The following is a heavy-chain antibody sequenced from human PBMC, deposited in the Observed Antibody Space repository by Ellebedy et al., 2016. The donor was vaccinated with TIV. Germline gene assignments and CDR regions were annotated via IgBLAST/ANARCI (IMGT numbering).Heavy chain of an antibody. J-gene: IGHJ4*02. CDR2: INHSGST. Sequence: MPGGSLRLSCAASGFTFSDYYMSWIRQPPGKGLEWIGEINHSGSTNYNPSLKSRVTISVDTSKNQFSLKLSSVTAADTAVYYCARARGRIQLWVNLDYWGQGTLVSVSS. CDR1: GFTFSDYY. CDR3: ARARGRIQLWVNLDY. V-gene: IGHV4-34*01. D-gene: IGHD5-18*01.